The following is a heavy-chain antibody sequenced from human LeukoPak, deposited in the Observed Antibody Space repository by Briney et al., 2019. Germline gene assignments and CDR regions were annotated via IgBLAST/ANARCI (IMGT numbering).Heavy chain of an antibody. Sequence: GGSLRLSCAASGFTFSSYSMNWVRQAPGKGLEWVSSISSSSSYIYYADSVKGRFTISGDNAKNSLYLQMNSLRAEDTAVYYCARDPHCSGGSCYDFFDYWGQGTLVTVSS. J-gene: IGHJ4*02. CDR2: ISSSSSYI. D-gene: IGHD2-15*01. V-gene: IGHV3-21*01. CDR1: GFTFSSYS. CDR3: ARDPHCSGGSCYDFFDY.